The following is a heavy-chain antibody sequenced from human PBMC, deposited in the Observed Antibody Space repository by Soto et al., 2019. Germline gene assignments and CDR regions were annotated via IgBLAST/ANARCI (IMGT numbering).Heavy chain of an antibody. CDR3: ARDRIAAAGSHYYYGMDV. V-gene: IGHV1-69*13. CDR1: GGTFSSYA. D-gene: IGHD6-13*01. CDR2: IIPIFGTA. Sequence: SVKVSCKASGGTFSSYAISWVRQAPGQGLEWMGGIIPIFGTANYAQKFQGRVTITADESTSTAYMELSSLRSEDTAVYYCARDRIAAAGSHYYYGMDVWGQGTTVTVSS. J-gene: IGHJ6*02.